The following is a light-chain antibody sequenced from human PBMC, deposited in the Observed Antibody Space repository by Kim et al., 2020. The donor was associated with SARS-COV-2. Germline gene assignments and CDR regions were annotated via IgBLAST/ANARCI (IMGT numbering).Light chain of an antibody. CDR1: SLRSYY. CDR2: GKN. Sequence: VALGQTVRITCQGDSLRSYYANWYQQKPGQAPIVVIYGKNNRPSGIPDRFSGSSSGDTASLTITGTQAGDEADYYCNSRGSNDNVLFGGGTKLTVL. CDR3: NSRGSNDNVL. V-gene: IGLV3-19*01. J-gene: IGLJ2*01.